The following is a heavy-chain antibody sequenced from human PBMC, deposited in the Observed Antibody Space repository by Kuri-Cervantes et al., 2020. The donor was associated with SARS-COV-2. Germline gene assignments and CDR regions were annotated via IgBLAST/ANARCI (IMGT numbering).Heavy chain of an antibody. V-gene: IGHV3-23*01. Sequence: GGSLRLSCAASGFIFSSYGMNWVRQAPGKGLEWVSTISESGGVTYYADSVMGRFTILRDNAKNSLYLQMDSLSAEDTAVYYCARDDRAGHFDVWGQGTMVTVSS. J-gene: IGHJ3*01. CDR2: ISESGGVT. D-gene: IGHD3-10*01. CDR3: ARDDRAGHFDV. CDR1: GFIFSSYG.